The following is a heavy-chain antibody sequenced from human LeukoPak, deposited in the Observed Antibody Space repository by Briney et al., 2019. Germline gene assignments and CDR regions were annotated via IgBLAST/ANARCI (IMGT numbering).Heavy chain of an antibody. D-gene: IGHD3-3*01. V-gene: IGHV1-69*06. J-gene: IGHJ6*03. Sequence: ASVKVSCKASGGTFSSYAISWVRQAPGQGLEWMGGIIPIFGTANYAQKFQGRVTITADKSTSTAYMELSSLRSEDTAVYYCASGGAHYDFRYYYYMDVWGKGTTVTVSS. CDR2: IIPIFGTA. CDR3: ASGGAHYDFRYYYYMDV. CDR1: GGTFSSYA.